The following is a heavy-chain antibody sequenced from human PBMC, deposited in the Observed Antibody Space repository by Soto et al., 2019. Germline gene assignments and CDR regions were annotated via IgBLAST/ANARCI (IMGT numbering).Heavy chain of an antibody. CDR3: ARMFHCSGGTCPFDY. V-gene: IGHV2-70*04. CDR1: GFSLSTSGMR. D-gene: IGHD2-15*01. J-gene: IGHJ4*02. Sequence: ACPTLANPTQTLTLTCTFSGFSLSTSGMRVSWIRQPPGKALEWLARIDWDDDKFYNTSLKTRLTISKDSSKNQVVLTMTNMDPVDTATYYCARMFHCSGGTCPFDYWGQGALVTVSS. CDR2: IDWDDDK.